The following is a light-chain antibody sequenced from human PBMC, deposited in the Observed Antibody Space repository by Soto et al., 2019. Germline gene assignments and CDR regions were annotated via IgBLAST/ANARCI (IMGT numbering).Light chain of an antibody. CDR2: LKSDGSH. V-gene: IGLV4-69*01. J-gene: IGLJ3*02. CDR3: QTWATGIRV. CDR1: SGHSSYA. Sequence: QLVLTQTPSASASLGASVKLTCTLSSGHSSYAIAWHQQQPEKGLRYLMKLKSDGSHSKGDGIPDRFSGSSSGAERYLTISSLQSEDEADYYCQTWATGIRVFGGGTKLTVL.